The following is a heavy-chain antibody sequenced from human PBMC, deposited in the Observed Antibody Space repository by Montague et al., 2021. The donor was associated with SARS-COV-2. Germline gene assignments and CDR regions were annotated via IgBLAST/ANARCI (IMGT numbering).Heavy chain of an antibody. Sequence: CAISGDSVSSNSAAWDWIRQSPSRGLEWLGRTYYRSQWYNDYAVSVGSRIAINPDTSKNNFSLQLDSVTPEDTAVYYCARSQHCGGGRCYSLSWFDPWGQGTLVIVSS. V-gene: IGHV6-1*01. CDR1: GDSVSSNSAA. CDR2: TYYRSQWYN. CDR3: ARSQHCGGGRCYSLSWFDP. J-gene: IGHJ5*02. D-gene: IGHD2-15*01.